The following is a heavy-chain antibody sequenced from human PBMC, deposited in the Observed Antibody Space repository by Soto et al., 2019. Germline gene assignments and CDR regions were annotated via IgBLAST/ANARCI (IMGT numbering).Heavy chain of an antibody. V-gene: IGHV4-4*02. D-gene: IGHD3-22*01. CDR1: GGSISSSNW. CDR2: IYHSGST. CDR3: ASRKAYYDSSGYYYEGDY. Sequence: KPSETLSLTCAVSGGSISSSNWWSWVRQPPGKGLEWMGEIYHSGSTNYNPSLKSRVTISVDKSKNQISLKLNSVTAADTAVYYCASRKAYYDSSGYYYEGDYWGQGTLVTVSS. J-gene: IGHJ4*02.